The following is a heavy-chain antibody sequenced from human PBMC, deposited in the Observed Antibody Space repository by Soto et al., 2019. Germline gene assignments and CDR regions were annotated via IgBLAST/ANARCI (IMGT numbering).Heavy chain of an antibody. D-gene: IGHD3-3*02. CDR3: ARDKDRQQLGGNYFYILDV. CDR2: IMPIFATP. J-gene: IGHJ6*02. V-gene: IGHV1-69*12. Sequence: QVQLMQSGAEVKKPGSSVKVSCKASGGTFSTSAISWVRQAPGEGLEWVGGIMPIFATPDYAQKFQGRVTTSADESTATAYLELTSLTTDDTALYYCARDKDRQQLGGNYFYILDVWGQGTAITVSS. CDR1: GGTFSTSA.